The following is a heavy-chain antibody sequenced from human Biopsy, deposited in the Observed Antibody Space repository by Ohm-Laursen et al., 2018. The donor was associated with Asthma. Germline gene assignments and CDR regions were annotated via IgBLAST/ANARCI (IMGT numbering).Heavy chain of an antibody. CDR2: VHSSGST. CDR3: ARATSTWSQSGPHFFDH. CDR1: PGSINDYY. V-gene: IGHV4-59*01. J-gene: IGHJ5*02. D-gene: IGHD6-13*01. Sequence: SQTLSLTCTVSPGSINDYYWNWIRQFPGKGLEWIGYVHSSGSTRFNHSLKSRVTVSVDTSVDQVSLKLSSVSAADTAIYYCARATSTWSQSGPHFFDHWGPGTLVTVSS.